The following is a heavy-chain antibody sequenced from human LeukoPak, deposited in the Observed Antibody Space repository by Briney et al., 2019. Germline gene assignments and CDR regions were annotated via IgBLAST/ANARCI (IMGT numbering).Heavy chain of an antibody. CDR1: GFTFSSYG. CDR2: IRYDGSNK. CDR3: AKRIQSAMAMGY. V-gene: IGHV3-30*02. Sequence: GGSLRLSCAASGFTFSSYGMHWVRQAPGKGLEWVAFIRYDGSNKYYADSVKGRFTISRDNSKNTLYLHVNSLRAEDTAVYYCAKRIQSAMAMGYWGQGTLVTVSS. J-gene: IGHJ4*02. D-gene: IGHD5-18*01.